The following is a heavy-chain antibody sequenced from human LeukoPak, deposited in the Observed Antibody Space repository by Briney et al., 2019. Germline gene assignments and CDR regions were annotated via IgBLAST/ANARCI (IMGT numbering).Heavy chain of an antibody. J-gene: IGHJ6*03. CDR1: GFTFSSYT. CDR3: ARDRTYMDV. V-gene: IGHV3-48*01. CDR2: ISTTSSTI. Sequence: GGSLRLSCAASGFTFSSYTMNWVRQAPGKGLEWVSSISTTSSTISYADSVKGRFTISRDNAKNSLYLQMNSLRAEDTSLYYCARDRTYMDVWGKGTTVTVSS.